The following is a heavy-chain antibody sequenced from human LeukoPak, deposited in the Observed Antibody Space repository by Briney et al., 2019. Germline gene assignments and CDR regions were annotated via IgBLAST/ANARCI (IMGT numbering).Heavy chain of an antibody. D-gene: IGHD5-18*01. J-gene: IGHJ6*03. CDR1: GFTFSSYG. CDR2: ISGSGGST. Sequence: SGGSLRLSCAASGFTFSSYGMSWVRQAPGKGLEWVSAISGSGGSTYYADSVKGRFTISRDNAKTSLYLQMNSLRAEDTAVYYCARVGYSYYYMDVWGKGTTVTISS. CDR3: ARVGYSYYYMDV. V-gene: IGHV3-23*01.